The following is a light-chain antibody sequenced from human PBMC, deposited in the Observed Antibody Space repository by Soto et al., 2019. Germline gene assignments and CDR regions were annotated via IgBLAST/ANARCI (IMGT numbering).Light chain of an antibody. V-gene: IGLV2-23*01. J-gene: IGLJ1*01. CDR1: TSDVGDYNF. Sequence: QSALTQPASVSGSPGQSITIFCTGTTSDVGDYNFVSWYQQHPGKAPKLIIYEAIKRPSGVSARFSGSKSGNTASLKISGLQADYEADYWCCAYAGSVTVVFGTGTKLTVL. CDR3: CAYAGSVTVV. CDR2: EAI.